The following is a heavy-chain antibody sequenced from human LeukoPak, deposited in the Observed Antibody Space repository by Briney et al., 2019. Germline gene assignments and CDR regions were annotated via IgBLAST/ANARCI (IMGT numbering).Heavy chain of an antibody. CDR2: LYSGSTT. D-gene: IGHD1-7*01. CDR1: GFSVSTNY. J-gene: IGHJ4*02. V-gene: IGHV3-66*02. CDR3: AKGGVGNYVPGVDY. Sequence: GGSLTLSCAASGFSVSTNYMNWVRQAPGKGLEWVSILYSGSTTYYTDSVKGRFTISRDNSKNTLYLQMNSLRAEDTAVYYCAKGGVGNYVPGVDYWGQGTLLTVSS.